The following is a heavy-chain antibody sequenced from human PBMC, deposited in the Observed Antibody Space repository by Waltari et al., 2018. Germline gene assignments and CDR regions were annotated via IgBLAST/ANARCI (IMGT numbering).Heavy chain of an antibody. CDR2: INPNSGGT. Sequence: QVQLVQSGAEVKKPGASVKVSCKASGYTFTGYYMHLVRQAPGQGLEWMGWINPNSGGTNYAQKFQGWVTMTRDTSISTAYMELSRLRSDDTAVYYCATSLTGYYSVKYYFDYWGQGTLVTVSS. CDR1: GYTFTGYY. CDR3: ATSLTGYYSVKYYFDY. V-gene: IGHV1-2*04. D-gene: IGHD3-9*01. J-gene: IGHJ4*02.